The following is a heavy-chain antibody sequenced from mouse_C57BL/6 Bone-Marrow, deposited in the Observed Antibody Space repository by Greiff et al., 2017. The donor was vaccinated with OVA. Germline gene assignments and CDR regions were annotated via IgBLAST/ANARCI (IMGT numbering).Heavy chain of an antibody. V-gene: IGHV5-12*01. D-gene: IGHD1-3*01. CDR3: AREGKWDDGGFAY. J-gene: IGHJ3*01. Sequence: EVKLVESGGGLVQPGGSLKLSCAASGFTFSDYYMYWVRQTPEKRLEWVAYISNGGGSTYYPDTVKGRFTISRDNAKNTLYLQMSRLKSEDTAMYYCAREGKWDDGGFAYWGQGTLVTVSA. CDR1: GFTFSDYY. CDR2: ISNGGGST.